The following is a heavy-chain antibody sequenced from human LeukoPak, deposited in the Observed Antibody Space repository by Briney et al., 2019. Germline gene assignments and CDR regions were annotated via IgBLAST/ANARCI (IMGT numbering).Heavy chain of an antibody. CDR2: IYTSGST. D-gene: IGHD2/OR15-2a*01. CDR1: GGSISSYY. V-gene: IGHV4-4*09. Sequence: PSETLSLTCTVSGGSISSYYWSWIRQPPGKGLEWIGYIYTSGSTNYNPSLKSRVTISVDTSKNQFSLKLSSVTAADTAVYYCARRNTADASIDFWGQGTLVIASS. CDR3: ARRNTADASIDF. J-gene: IGHJ4*02.